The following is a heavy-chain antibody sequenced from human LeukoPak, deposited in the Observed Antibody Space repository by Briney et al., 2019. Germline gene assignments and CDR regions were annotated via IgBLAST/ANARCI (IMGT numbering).Heavy chain of an antibody. J-gene: IGHJ5*02. CDR2: IIPIFGTA. CDR1: GGTFSSYA. V-gene: IGHV1-69*01. D-gene: IGHD3-9*01. CDR3: ARLSGDILTGYQVPMWFDP. Sequence: SVKVSCKASGGTFSSYAISWVRRAPGQGLEWMGGIIPIFGTANYAQKFQGRVTITADESTSTAYMELSSLRSEDTAVYYCARLSGDILTGYQVPMWFDPWGQGTLVTVSS.